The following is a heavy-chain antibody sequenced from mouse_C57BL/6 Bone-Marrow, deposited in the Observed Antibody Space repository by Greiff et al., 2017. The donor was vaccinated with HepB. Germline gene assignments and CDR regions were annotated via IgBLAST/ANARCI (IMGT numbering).Heavy chain of an antibody. D-gene: IGHD1-1*01. Sequence: VQLQQSGPELVKPGASVKMSCKASGYTFTDYNMHWVKQSHGKSLEWIGYINPNNGGTSYNQKFKGKATLTVNKSSSTAYMEIRSLTSEDSAVYYCAREDYYGYYFDYWGQGTTLTVSS. V-gene: IGHV1-22*01. CDR1: GYTFTDYN. CDR3: AREDYYGYYFDY. CDR2: INPNNGGT. J-gene: IGHJ2*01.